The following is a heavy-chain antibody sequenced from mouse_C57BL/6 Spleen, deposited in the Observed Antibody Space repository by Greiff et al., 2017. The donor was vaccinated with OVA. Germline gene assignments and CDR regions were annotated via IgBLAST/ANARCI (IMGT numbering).Heavy chain of an antibody. V-gene: IGHV1-52*01. CDR3: ALLITTVVDGY. D-gene: IGHD1-1*01. CDR1: GYTFTSYW. Sequence: QVQLQQPGAELVRPGSSVKLSCKASGYTFTSYWMHWVKQRPIQGLEWIGNIDPSDSETHYNQKFKDKATLTVDKSSSTAYMQLSSLTSEDSAVYYCALLITTVVDGYWGQGTTLTVSS. J-gene: IGHJ2*01. CDR2: IDPSDSET.